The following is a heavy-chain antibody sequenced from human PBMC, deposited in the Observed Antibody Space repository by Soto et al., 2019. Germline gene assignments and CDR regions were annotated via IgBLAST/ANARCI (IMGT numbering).Heavy chain of an antibody. V-gene: IGHV4-39*01. CDR1: GSSTTSSSYH. Sequence: PSESLSLTCTVSGSSTTSSSYHRGWISKPPGKGLEWIGTIYYSGSTYYNPSLKSRVTISVDMSRNQFSLNLSSVTAADTAVYYCAGHLLNSGSPTRFGMDVWGQGTTVT. D-gene: IGHD1-26*01. CDR3: AGHLLNSGSPTRFGMDV. CDR2: IYYSGST. J-gene: IGHJ6*02.